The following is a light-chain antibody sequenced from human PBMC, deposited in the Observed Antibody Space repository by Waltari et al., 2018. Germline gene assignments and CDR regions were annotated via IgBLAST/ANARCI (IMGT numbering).Light chain of an antibody. J-gene: IGKJ4*01. CDR1: QRISNW. CDR3: QQYNSYSLLT. Sequence: DIQMTQSPSSLSASVGDRVTITCQASQRISNWLAWSQQKPGKAPKLLIYKASTLESGVPSRFSGSGSGTEFTLTISSLQPDDFATYYCQQYNSYSLLTFGGGTKVEIK. CDR2: KAS. V-gene: IGKV1-5*03.